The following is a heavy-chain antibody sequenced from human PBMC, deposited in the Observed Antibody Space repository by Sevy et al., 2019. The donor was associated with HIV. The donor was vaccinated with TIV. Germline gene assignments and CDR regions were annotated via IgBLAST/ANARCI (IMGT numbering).Heavy chain of an antibody. D-gene: IGHD6-19*01. CDR1: GFTFSRYT. V-gene: IGHV3-21*06. CDR2: ITSDATYI. Sequence: GGSLRLSCAASGFTFSRYTMHWVRQAPGKGLEWVSSITSDATYISYADSLRGRFTISRDNAKNSLFLQMSSLIAEDTAVYSCATDIATYSTGSYIRYFDYWGQGTLVTVSS. J-gene: IGHJ4*02. CDR3: ATDIATYSTGSYIRYFDY.